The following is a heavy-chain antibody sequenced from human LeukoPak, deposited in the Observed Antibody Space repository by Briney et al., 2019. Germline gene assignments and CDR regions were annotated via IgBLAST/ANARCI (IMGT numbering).Heavy chain of an antibody. CDR1: GGSFSGYY. J-gene: IGHJ4*02. Sequence: SETLSLTCAVYGGSFSGYYWSWIRQPPGKGLEWIGEINHSGSTNYNPSLKSRVTISVDTSKNQFSLKLSSVAAADTAVYYCARGQRVLLWFGVPTFDYWGQGTLVTVSS. V-gene: IGHV4-34*01. CDR2: INHSGST. CDR3: ARGQRVLLWFGVPTFDY. D-gene: IGHD3-10*01.